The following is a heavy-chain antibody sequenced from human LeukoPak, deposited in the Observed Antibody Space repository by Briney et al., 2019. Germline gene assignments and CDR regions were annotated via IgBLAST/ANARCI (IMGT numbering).Heavy chain of an antibody. CDR2: INPNSGDT. CDR3: SCGQEVYFDY. Sequence: ASVKVSCKASGYTFTDYYIHWVRQAPGRGLEWMGWINPNSGDTNSAQKFQGRVTMTRDTSISTAYLEVNNLKSDDTAVYYCSCGQEVYFDYWGQGALV. J-gene: IGHJ4*02. CDR1: GYTFTDYY. V-gene: IGHV1-2*02. D-gene: IGHD2-21*01.